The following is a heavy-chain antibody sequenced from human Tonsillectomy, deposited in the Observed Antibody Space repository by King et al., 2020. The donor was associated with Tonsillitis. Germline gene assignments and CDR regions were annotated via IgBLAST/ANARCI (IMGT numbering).Heavy chain of an antibody. Sequence: VQLVESGGGLVQPGGSLRLSCAASGVTFSSYEMNWVRQAPGKGLEWISSIRVSVSTIYYADSVKGRFTISRDNAKNSLYLQMNSLRAEDTAVYYCARGGYSDSSGYYTSWGQGTLVTVSS. J-gene: IGHJ5*02. V-gene: IGHV3-48*03. D-gene: IGHD3-22*01. CDR1: GVTFSSYE. CDR3: ARGGYSDSSGYYTS. CDR2: IRVSVSTI.